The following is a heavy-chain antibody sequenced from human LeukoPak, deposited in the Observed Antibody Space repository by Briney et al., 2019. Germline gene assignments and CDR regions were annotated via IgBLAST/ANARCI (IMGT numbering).Heavy chain of an antibody. CDR2: INHSGST. CDR3: ARPGRDGYNRRKGSYYFDY. D-gene: IGHD5-24*01. Sequence: KPSETLSLTCTVSGGSIGSGGYYWSWIRQPPGKGLEWIGEINHSGSTNYNPSLKSRVTISVDTSKNQFSLKLSSVTAADTAVYYCARPGRDGYNRRKGSYYFDYWGQGTLVTVSS. V-gene: IGHV4-39*07. J-gene: IGHJ4*02. CDR1: GGSIGSGGYY.